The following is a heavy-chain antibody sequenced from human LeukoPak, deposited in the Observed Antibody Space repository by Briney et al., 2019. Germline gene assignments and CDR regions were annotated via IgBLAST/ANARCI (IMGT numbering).Heavy chain of an antibody. Sequence: PSETLSLTCAVYGGSFSGYYWSWIRQPPGKGLEWIGEINHSGSTNYNPSLKSRVTISVDTSKNQFSLKLSSVTAADTAVYYCARDMGYSSGWYYFDYWGQGTLVTVSS. CDR1: GGSFSGYY. CDR3: ARDMGYSSGWYYFDY. J-gene: IGHJ4*02. D-gene: IGHD6-19*01. CDR2: INHSGST. V-gene: IGHV4-34*01.